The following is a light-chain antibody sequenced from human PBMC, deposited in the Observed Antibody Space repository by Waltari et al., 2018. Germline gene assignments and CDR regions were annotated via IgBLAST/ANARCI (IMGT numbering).Light chain of an antibody. Sequence: QSGLTQPASVSGSPGQSITMSCTGTSSAVGNYDLVPWYQQYPGKAPKLMVYEVTRRSSGVSDRFSGSKSGNTASLTIYGLQSEDEADYYCCSYAGLGIYVFGTGTKVTVL. CDR1: SSAVGNYDL. CDR3: CSYAGLGIYV. CDR2: EVT. J-gene: IGLJ1*01. V-gene: IGLV2-23*02.